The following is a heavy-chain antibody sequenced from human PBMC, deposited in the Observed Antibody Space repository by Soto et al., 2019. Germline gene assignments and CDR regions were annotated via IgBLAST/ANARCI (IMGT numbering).Heavy chain of an antibody. J-gene: IGHJ3*02. D-gene: IGHD6-13*01. Sequence: QVQLQQSGPGLVKPSQTLSLTCVISGDSVTGNTAGWNWIRQSPSRGLEWLGRTYYRSKWYYDYAGSVKGRMTINPDTYRNQFSLQLNSVTSADTAVYFCARRVAAAPMYAFDIWGQGTMVTVSS. CDR2: TYYRSKWYY. V-gene: IGHV6-1*01. CDR3: ARRVAAAPMYAFDI. CDR1: GDSVTGNTAG.